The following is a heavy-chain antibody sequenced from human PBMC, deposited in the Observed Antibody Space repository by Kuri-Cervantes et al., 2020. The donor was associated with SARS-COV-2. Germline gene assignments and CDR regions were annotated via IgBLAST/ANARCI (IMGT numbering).Heavy chain of an antibody. CDR2: IWYDGSNK. CDR1: GFTFSSYG. CDR3: ARDGGATAGTYYYYGMDV. J-gene: IGHJ6*02. V-gene: IGHV3-33*01. D-gene: IGHD6-13*01. Sequence: GGSLRLSCAASGFTFSSYGMHWVRRAPGKGLEWVAVIWYDGSNKYYADSVKGRFTISRDNSKNTLYLQMNSLRAEDTAVYYCARDGGATAGTYYYYGMDVWGQGTTVTVSS.